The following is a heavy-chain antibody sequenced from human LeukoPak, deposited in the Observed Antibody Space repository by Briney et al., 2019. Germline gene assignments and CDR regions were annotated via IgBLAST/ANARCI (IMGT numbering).Heavy chain of an antibody. CDR1: GFTFSSYA. Sequence: GGSLRLSCAASGFTFSSYAMSWVRQAPGKGLEWVSAISGSGGSTYYADSVKGRFTISRDNSKNTLYLQMNSLKTEDTAVYHCTRDRGAYNLYDYWGQGTLVTVSS. V-gene: IGHV3-23*01. D-gene: IGHD1-1*01. CDR3: TRDRGAYNLYDY. CDR2: ISGSGGST. J-gene: IGHJ4*02.